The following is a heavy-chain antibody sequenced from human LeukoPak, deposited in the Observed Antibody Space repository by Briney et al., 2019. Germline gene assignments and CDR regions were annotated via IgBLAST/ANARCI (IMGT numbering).Heavy chain of an antibody. J-gene: IGHJ4*02. CDR3: ARGNPVRCFDY. Sequence: PSETLSLTCAVYGGSFSGYYWSWIRQPPGKRLEWIGEINHSGSTNYNPSLKSRVTISVDTSKNQFSLKLSSVTAADTAVYYCARGNPVRCFDYWGQGTLVTVSS. CDR1: GGSFSGYY. D-gene: IGHD4-17*01. V-gene: IGHV4-34*01. CDR2: INHSGST.